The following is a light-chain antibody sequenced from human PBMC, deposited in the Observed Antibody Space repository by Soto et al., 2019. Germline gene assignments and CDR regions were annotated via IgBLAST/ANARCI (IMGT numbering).Light chain of an antibody. Sequence: QSALTQPPSASGSPGQSVTISCTGTSRDVGASDYVSWYQQHSGKAPKLFLYDVNKRPSGVPDRFSGSKSGNTASLTFSAHHDDEAADYYCFSHGGSSNVLGTGTKVTVL. CDR2: DVN. V-gene: IGLV2-8*01. CDR3: FSHGGSSNV. J-gene: IGLJ1*01. CDR1: SRDVGASDY.